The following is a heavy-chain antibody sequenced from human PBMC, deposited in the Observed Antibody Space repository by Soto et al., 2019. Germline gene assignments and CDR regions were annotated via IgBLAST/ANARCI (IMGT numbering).Heavy chain of an antibody. D-gene: IGHD2-2*03. J-gene: IGHJ5*02. V-gene: IGHV4-34*01. Sequence: SETLSLTCAVYCGSISGYYWTWIRQAPGKGLEWIGAINHRGRTYNPSLESRVTMSVDPSKNQFSLKLSSVPAADTAVYDCARDGFCTSTNCRLGNWFDPWGQGTLVTVS. CDR1: CGSISGYY. CDR3: ARDGFCTSTNCRLGNWFDP. CDR2: INHRGRT.